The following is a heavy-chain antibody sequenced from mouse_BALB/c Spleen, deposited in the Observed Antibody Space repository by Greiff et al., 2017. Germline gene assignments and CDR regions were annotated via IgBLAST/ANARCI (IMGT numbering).Heavy chain of an antibody. D-gene: IGHD2-14*01. J-gene: IGHJ2*01. CDR3: ARPTIGTGYFDY. Sequence: EVQLQESGAELVKPGASVKLSCTASGFNIKDTYMHWVKQRPEQGLEWIGRIDPANGNTKYDPKFQGKATITADTSSNTAYLQLSSLTSEDTAVYYCARPTIGTGYFDYWGQGTTLTVSS. V-gene: IGHV14-3*02. CDR2: IDPANGNT. CDR1: GFNIKDTY.